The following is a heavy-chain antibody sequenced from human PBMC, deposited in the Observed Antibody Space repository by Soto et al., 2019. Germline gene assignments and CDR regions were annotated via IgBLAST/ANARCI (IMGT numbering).Heavy chain of an antibody. V-gene: IGHV4-34*01. CDR1: GGSFSGYY. CDR2: INHSGST. Sequence: QVQLQQWGAGLLKPSETLSLTCAVYGGSFSGYYWSWIRQPPGKGLEWIGEINHSGSTNYNTTLKRRVPVTVDTSQNQFSLKLSSVTAAHTAVYYCARGARLRFLEWLFRWFDPWGQGTLVTVSS. CDR3: ARGARLRFLEWLFRWFDP. D-gene: IGHD3-3*01. J-gene: IGHJ5*02.